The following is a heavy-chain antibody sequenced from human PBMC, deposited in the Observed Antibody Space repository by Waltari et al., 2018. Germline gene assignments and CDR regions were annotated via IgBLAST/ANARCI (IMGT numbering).Heavy chain of an antibody. CDR1: GHIPANHP. V-gene: IGHV1-69*02. J-gene: IGHJ3*02. CDR2: LIPIPGIV. D-gene: IGHD2-15*01. Sequence: QVQLVQSGAEIKQPGSSVNVSCQASGHIPANHPINRIRQAPGQGLEWVGRLIPIPGIVNFAQKFRDRVAFSANSLTTTAYMDLRSLISDDTAVYYCARGEIRVEPNGAFDIWGQGTVVVVSS. CDR3: ARGEIRVEPNGAFDI.